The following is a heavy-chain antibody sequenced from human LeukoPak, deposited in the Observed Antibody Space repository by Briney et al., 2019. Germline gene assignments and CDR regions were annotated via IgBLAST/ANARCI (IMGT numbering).Heavy chain of an antibody. D-gene: IGHD6-13*01. Sequence: SETLSLTCTVSGGSISSYYWSWIRQPPGKGLEWIGYIYYSGSTNYNPSLKSRVTISVDTSKNQFSLKLSSVTAADTAVYYCVRGVGYSSSYDYWGQGTLVTVSS. CDR1: GGSISSYY. V-gene: IGHV4-59*01. CDR2: IYYSGST. J-gene: IGHJ4*02. CDR3: VRGVGYSSSYDY.